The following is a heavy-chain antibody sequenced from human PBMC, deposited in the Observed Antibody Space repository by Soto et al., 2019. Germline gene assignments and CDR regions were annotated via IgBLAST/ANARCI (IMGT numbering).Heavy chain of an antibody. D-gene: IGHD3-3*01. CDR2: IYSGGST. CDR3: ARSYYDFWSGSVSPLYFDY. Sequence: GGSLRLSCAASGFTVSSNYMSWVRQAPGKGLEWVSVIYSGGSTHYADSVKGRFTISRHNSKNTLYPQMNSLRAEDTAVYYCARSYYDFWSGSVSPLYFDYWGQGTLVTVSS. J-gene: IGHJ4*02. V-gene: IGHV3-53*04. CDR1: GFTVSSNY.